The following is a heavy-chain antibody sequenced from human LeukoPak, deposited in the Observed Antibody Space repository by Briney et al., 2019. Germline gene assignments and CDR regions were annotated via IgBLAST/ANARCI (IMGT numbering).Heavy chain of an antibody. Sequence: GGSLRLSCEGSAFIFSGHWMNWVRQTPGKGLEWVASIKEDGSERQYVDSVKGRFTISRDNAKNSLYLQMNSLRAEDTAVYYCAAYSSGWYVYWGQGTLVTVSS. J-gene: IGHJ4*02. V-gene: IGHV3-7*01. CDR1: AFIFSGHW. D-gene: IGHD6-19*01. CDR3: AAYSSGWYVY. CDR2: IKEDGSER.